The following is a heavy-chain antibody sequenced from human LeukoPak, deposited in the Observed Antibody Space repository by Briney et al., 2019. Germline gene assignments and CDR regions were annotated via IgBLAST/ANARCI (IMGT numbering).Heavy chain of an antibody. Sequence: PSETLSLTCAVYGGSFSGYNWSWVRQPPGKGMEWIGEMNHSGSTNYNTSLKRRVTISVDTSKKKFSLKLRSTAAADTAVYYCAELSGYYMSDWGQGTLVTVSS. V-gene: IGHV4-34*01. CDR2: MNHSGST. CDR1: GGSFSGYN. J-gene: IGHJ4*02. D-gene: IGHD3-9*01. CDR3: AELSGYYMSD.